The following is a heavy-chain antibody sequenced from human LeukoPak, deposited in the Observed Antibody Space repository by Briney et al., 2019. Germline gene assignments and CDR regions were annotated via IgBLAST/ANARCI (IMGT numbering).Heavy chain of an antibody. J-gene: IGHJ4*02. CDR3: ARGFGYYYGSGIERRLDY. CDR2: IYHSGST. Sequence: SETLSLTCTVSGYSISSGYYWGWIRQPPGKGLEWIGSIYHSGSTYYNPSLKSRVTISVDTSKNQFSLKLSSVTAADTAVYYCARGFGYYYGSGIERRLDYWGQGTLVTVSS. CDR1: GYSISSGYY. D-gene: IGHD3-10*01. V-gene: IGHV4-38-2*02.